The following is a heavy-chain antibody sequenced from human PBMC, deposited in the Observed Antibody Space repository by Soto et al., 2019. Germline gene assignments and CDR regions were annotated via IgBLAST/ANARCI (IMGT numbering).Heavy chain of an antibody. CDR3: VRYCSTTKCPFDY. Sequence: SETLSLTCTVSGGSISSGGSYWGWIRQPPGKGLEWIGYIYYSGNTYFNPSLKSRVTLSVDTSKNQFSLNLSSVTAADTAVYYCVRYCSTTKCPFDYWGQGTLVTVSS. V-gene: IGHV4-30-4*01. CDR1: GGSISSGGSY. D-gene: IGHD2-2*01. CDR2: IYYSGNT. J-gene: IGHJ4*02.